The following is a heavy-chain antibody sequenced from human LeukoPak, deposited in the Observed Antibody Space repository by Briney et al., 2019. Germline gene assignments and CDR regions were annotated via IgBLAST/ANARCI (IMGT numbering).Heavy chain of an antibody. CDR2: IIPILGIA. Sequence: SVKVSCKASGGTFSSYAISWVRQAPGQGLEWMGRIIPILGIANYAQKFQGKVAITADKSTSTAYMELSSLRSEDTAVYYCARETYSSSSGDYWGQGTLVTVSS. J-gene: IGHJ4*02. V-gene: IGHV1-69*04. CDR1: GGTFSSYA. CDR3: ARETYSSSSGDY. D-gene: IGHD6-13*01.